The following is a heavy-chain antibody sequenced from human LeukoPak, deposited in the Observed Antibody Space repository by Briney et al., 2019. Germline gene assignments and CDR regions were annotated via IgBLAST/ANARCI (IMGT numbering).Heavy chain of an antibody. D-gene: IGHD2-15*01. V-gene: IGHV1-69*06. CDR3: ARPIVDGIYYGMDV. CDR2: IIPIFGTA. J-gene: IGHJ6*04. Sequence: SVKVSCKASGGTFSSYAISWVRQAPGQGLEWMGGIIPIFGTANYAQKFQGRVTITADKSTSTAYMELSSLRSEDTAVYYCARPIVDGIYYGMDVWGKGTTVTVSS. CDR1: GGTFSSYA.